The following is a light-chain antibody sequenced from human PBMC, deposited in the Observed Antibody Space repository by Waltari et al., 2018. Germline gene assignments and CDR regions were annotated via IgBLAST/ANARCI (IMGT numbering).Light chain of an antibody. Sequence: QSALTQPASVSGSPGQSIPIPCHGTSSDVGTYNFFPWYQQPPGKAPKLMIYEVIKRPSGVSNRFSGSKAGNTASMTISGLNDDDAADYYCCSYAGTDTVIIFGGGTKVTVL. V-gene: IGLV2-23*02. CDR3: CSYAGTDTVII. J-gene: IGLJ2*01. CDR2: EVI. CDR1: SSDVGTYNF.